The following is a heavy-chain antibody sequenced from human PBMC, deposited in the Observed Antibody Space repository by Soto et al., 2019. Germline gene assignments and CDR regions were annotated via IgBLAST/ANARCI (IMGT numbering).Heavy chain of an antibody. CDR3: ARAQLAYCGGDCYYGVFYWFDH. D-gene: IGHD2-21*02. CDR2: IIPIFGTA. J-gene: IGHJ5*02. Sequence: QVQLVQSGAEVKKPGSSVKVSCKASGGTFSSYAISWVRQAPGQGLEWMGGIIPIFGTANYAQKFQGRVTITADESTSTAYMELSSLRSEDTAVYYCARAQLAYCGGDCYYGVFYWFDHWGQGTLVTVSS. CDR1: GGTFSSYA. V-gene: IGHV1-69*01.